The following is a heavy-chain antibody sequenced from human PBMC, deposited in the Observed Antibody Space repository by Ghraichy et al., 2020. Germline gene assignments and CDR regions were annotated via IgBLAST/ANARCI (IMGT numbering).Heavy chain of an antibody. V-gene: IGHV3-74*01. J-gene: IGHJ6*02. CDR3: ARDSIVGATFHYYYYGMDV. CDR2: INSDGSST. CDR1: GFTFSSYW. D-gene: IGHD1-26*01. Sequence: GGSLRLSCAASGFTFSSYWMHWVRQAPGKGLVWVSRINSDGSSTSYADSVKGRFTISRDNAKNTLHLQMNSLRAEDTAVYYCARDSIVGATFHYYYYGMDVWGQGTTVTVSS.